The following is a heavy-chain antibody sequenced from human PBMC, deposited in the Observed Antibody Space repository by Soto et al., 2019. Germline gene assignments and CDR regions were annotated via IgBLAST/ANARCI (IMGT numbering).Heavy chain of an antibody. D-gene: IGHD3-22*01. CDR2: IYYSGST. J-gene: IGHJ4*02. CDR1: GGSISSSSYY. CDR3: ARGEGDYYDSSGPNY. Sequence: SETLSLTCTVSGGSISSSSYYWGWLRQPPGKGLEWIGCIYYSGSTYYNPSLKSRVTISVDTSKNQFSLKLSSVTAADTAVYYCARGEGDYYDSSGPNYWGQGTLVTVSS. V-gene: IGHV4-39*01.